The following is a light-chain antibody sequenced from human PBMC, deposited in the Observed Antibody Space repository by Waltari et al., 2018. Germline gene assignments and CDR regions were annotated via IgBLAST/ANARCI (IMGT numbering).Light chain of an antibody. V-gene: IGKV2-28*01. Sequence: DIVMTQSPLSLPVTPGEPASISCRSSQSLLYSNGFNYLDWHLQKPGQSPQLRIYLASIRPSRVPDRFNGSGSGTDFTLKINRVEPEDVGVYYCMQARQTPFTLGQGTRLELK. J-gene: IGKJ5*01. CDR3: MQARQTPFT. CDR1: QSLLYSNGFNY. CDR2: LAS.